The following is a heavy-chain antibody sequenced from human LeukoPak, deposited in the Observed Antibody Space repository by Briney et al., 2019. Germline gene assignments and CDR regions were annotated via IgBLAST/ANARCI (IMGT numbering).Heavy chain of an antibody. CDR1: GFTFSSYS. Sequence: GGSLRLSCAASGFTFSSYSMNWVRQAPGKGLEWVSYISSSSSTIYYADSVKGRFTISGDNAKNSLYLQMNSLRDEDTAVYYCAGEDSSGWYGPPGYYGMDVWGQGTTVTVSS. CDR2: ISSSSSTI. V-gene: IGHV3-48*02. CDR3: AGEDSSGWYGPPGYYGMDV. D-gene: IGHD6-19*01. J-gene: IGHJ6*02.